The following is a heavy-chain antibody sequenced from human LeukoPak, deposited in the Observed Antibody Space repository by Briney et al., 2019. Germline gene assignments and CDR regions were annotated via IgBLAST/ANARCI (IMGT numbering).Heavy chain of an antibody. CDR2: ISTAGYST. Sequence: GGSLRLSCAASGFTFSSYAMSWVRQAPGKGLEWVSTISTAGYSTYYADSVKDRFTISRDNSENTLYLQMNSLRPEYTAMYYCAKDATGYSSGGGYFDYWGQGALVTVSS. J-gene: IGHJ4*02. D-gene: IGHD6-19*01. CDR3: AKDATGYSSGGGYFDY. CDR1: GFTFSSYA. V-gene: IGHV3-23*01.